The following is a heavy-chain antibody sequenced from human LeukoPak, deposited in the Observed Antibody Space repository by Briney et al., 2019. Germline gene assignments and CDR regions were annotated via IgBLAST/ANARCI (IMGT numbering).Heavy chain of an antibody. CDR2: IYYSGST. Sequence: SETLSLTCTVSGGSISSYYWSWIRQPPGKGLEWIGYIYYSGSTNYNPSLKSRVTISADTSKNQFSLKLSSVTAADTAVYYCARGRRDGYNSRAFDIWGQGTMVTVSS. CDR1: GGSISSYY. V-gene: IGHV4-59*08. CDR3: ARGRRDGYNSRAFDI. J-gene: IGHJ3*02. D-gene: IGHD5-24*01.